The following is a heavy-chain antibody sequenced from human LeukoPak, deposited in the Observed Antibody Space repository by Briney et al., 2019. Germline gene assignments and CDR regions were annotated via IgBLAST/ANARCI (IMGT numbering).Heavy chain of an antibody. CDR2: ISHSGTT. Sequence: SETLSLTCTVSGGSLSSGNYQWGWIRQPPGKGLEWIALISHSGTTYYNPSLKSRVTMSVDTSKNQFSLKLNSVTAADTAVYYCLRDQDCSGGDCQVCWGLGTLVTVSS. CDR1: GGSLSSGNYQ. J-gene: IGHJ4*02. D-gene: IGHD2-15*01. CDR3: LRDQDCSGGDCQVC. V-gene: IGHV4-39*02.